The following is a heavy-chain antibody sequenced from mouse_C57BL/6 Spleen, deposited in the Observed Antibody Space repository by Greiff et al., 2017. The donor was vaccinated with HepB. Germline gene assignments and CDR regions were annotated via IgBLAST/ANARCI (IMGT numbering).Heavy chain of an antibody. J-gene: IGHJ4*01. CDR3: AREGTMIRYYAMDY. CDR2: ISSGGSYT. CDR1: GFTFSSYG. D-gene: IGHD2-4*01. Sequence: VQLKESGGDLVKPGGSLKLSCAASGFTFSSYGMSWVRQTPDKRLEWVATISSGGSYTYYPDSVKGRFTISRDNAKNTLYLQMSSLKSEDTAMYYCAREGTMIRYYAMDYWGQGTSVTVSS. V-gene: IGHV5-6*01.